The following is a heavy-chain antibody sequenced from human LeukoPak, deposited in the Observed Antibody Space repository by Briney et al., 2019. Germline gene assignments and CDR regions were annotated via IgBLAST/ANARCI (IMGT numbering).Heavy chain of an antibody. V-gene: IGHV4-59*01. CDR3: ARISYSSSSYAFDY. CDR2: IYSSGST. CDR1: GGSIGSYY. Sequence: PLETLSLTCTVSGGSIGSYYWSWIRQPPGKGLEWIGYIYSSGSTNYNPSLKSRVTISVDTSKNQFSLRLSSVTAADTAVYYCARISYSSSSYAFDYWGQGTLVTVSS. D-gene: IGHD6-13*01. J-gene: IGHJ4*02.